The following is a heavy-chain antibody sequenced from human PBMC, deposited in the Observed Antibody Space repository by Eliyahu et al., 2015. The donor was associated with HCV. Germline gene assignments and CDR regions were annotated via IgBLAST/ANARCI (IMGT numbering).Heavy chain of an antibody. CDR3: AKGQVAAATHPDY. CDR1: GFTFSSYA. D-gene: IGHD2-15*01. V-gene: IGHV3-23*01. CDR2: LSGSGSST. J-gene: IGHJ4*02. Sequence: EVRLLESGGGLVQPGGSLRLSCAASGFTFSSYAMSWVRQAPGKGGAWVSALSGSGSSTFYADSVRGRFTISRDNSKNTLFLQIHSLRAEDTALYYCAKGQVAAATHPDYWGQGTLVTVSS.